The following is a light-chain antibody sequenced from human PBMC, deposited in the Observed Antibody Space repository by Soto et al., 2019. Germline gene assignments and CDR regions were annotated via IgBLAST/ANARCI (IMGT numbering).Light chain of an antibody. Sequence: QSVLAQPPSASGTPGQRVTISCSGSSSNIGSNAVNWYQHLPGTAPKFLMYSNSQRPSGVPDRFSGSKSGTSASLAISGLQSEDEADYYWETWDDMLNVVVFGGGTKLTV. CDR3: ETWDDMLNVVV. V-gene: IGLV1-44*01. CDR1: SSNIGSNA. J-gene: IGLJ3*02. CDR2: SNS.